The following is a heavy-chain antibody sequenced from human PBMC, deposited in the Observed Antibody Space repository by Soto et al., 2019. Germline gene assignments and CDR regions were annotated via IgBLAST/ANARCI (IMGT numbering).Heavy chain of an antibody. CDR3: ARALFRGVIRTSWFDP. CDR2: INAGNGNT. V-gene: IGHV1-3*01. D-gene: IGHD3-10*01. Sequence: ASVKVSCKASGYTFTSYAMHWVRQAPGQRLEWMGWINAGNGNTKYSQKFQGRVTITRDTSASTAYMELSSLRSEDTAVYYCARALFRGVIRTSWFDPWGQGTLVTVSS. CDR1: GYTFTSYA. J-gene: IGHJ5*02.